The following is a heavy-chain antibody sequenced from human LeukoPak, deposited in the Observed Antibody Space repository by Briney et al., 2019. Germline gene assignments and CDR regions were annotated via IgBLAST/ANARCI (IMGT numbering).Heavy chain of an antibody. Sequence: ASVKVSCKASGGTFSSYAISWVRQAPGQGLEWMGGIIPIFGTANYAQKFQGRVTITADKSTSTAYMELSSLRSEDTAVYYCARDSPTRMSGSYSGVDYWGQGILVTVSS. CDR3: ARDSPTRMSGSYSGVDY. V-gene: IGHV1-69*06. CDR2: IIPIFGTA. CDR1: GGTFSSYA. D-gene: IGHD1-26*01. J-gene: IGHJ4*02.